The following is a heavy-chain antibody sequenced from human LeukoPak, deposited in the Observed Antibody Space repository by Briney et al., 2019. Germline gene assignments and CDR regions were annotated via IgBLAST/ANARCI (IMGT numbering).Heavy chain of an antibody. Sequence: PGGSLRLSCTASGFTFGDYGMSWFRQAPGKGLEWVGFIRSEPYGGTTEYAASVKGRFTISRDDSKSIAYLQMNTLNTEDTAVYYCTRPSSSSWYFDYWGQGTLVTVSS. D-gene: IGHD6-13*01. J-gene: IGHJ4*02. CDR2: IRSEPYGGTT. CDR3: TRPSSSSWYFDY. V-gene: IGHV3-49*03. CDR1: GFTFGDYG.